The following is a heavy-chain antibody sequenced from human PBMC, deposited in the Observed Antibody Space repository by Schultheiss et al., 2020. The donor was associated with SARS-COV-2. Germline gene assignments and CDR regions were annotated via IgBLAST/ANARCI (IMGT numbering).Heavy chain of an antibody. Sequence: SGPTLVKPTQTLTLTCTFSGFSLSTSGVGVGWIRQPPGKALEWLALIYWDDDKRYSPSLKSRLTITKDTSKNQVVLTMTNMDPVDTATYYCAHIRREQQQLGFDYWGQGTLVTVSS. CDR3: AHIRREQQQLGFDY. CDR1: GFSLSTSGVG. D-gene: IGHD6-13*01. J-gene: IGHJ4*02. V-gene: IGHV2-5*02. CDR2: IYWDDDK.